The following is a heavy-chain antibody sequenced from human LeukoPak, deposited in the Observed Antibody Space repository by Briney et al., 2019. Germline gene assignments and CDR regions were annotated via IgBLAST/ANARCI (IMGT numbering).Heavy chain of an antibody. D-gene: IGHD3-10*01. CDR2: IGTVGDT. Sequence: GGSLRLSCAASGFTFSSYDIHWVRQASGKGLEWVSGIGTVGDTYYPGSVKGRFTISREDAKNSLYLQMNSVTAADTAVYYCARGLSPRINMVRGVRPPFRGVFDYWGQGTLVTVSS. CDR1: GFTFSSYD. CDR3: ARGLSPRINMVRGVRPPFRGVFDY. J-gene: IGHJ4*02. V-gene: IGHV3-13*04.